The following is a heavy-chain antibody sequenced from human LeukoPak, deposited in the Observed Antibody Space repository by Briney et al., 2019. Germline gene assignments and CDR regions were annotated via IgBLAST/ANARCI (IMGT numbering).Heavy chain of an antibody. CDR3: ASRTWTGPGYYAFDI. CDR2: EGSAGGT. J-gene: IGHJ3*02. Sequence: GGSLRLSCAASGFTFSNYTVAWVRQAPGKGLEWVSAEGSAGGTYYADSVRGRFTISRDNSGNTLSLQMSSLRVEDTALYYCASRTWTGPGYYAFDIWGQGTMVTVSS. CDR1: GFTFSNYT. D-gene: IGHD3/OR15-3a*01. V-gene: IGHV3-23*01.